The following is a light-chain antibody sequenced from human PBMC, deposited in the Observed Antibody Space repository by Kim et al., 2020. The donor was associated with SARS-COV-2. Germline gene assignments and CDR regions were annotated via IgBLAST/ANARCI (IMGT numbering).Light chain of an antibody. V-gene: IGKV3-20*01. J-gene: IGKJ2*03. CDR2: GAS. CDR1: QRVSSSY. CDR3: QQYCRSPYS. Sequence: LSPGESAPLACRASQRVSSSYLAWYQQKPGQAPRLLSYGASSRATGIPDRFSGSGSGTDFNITISRLEPEDFAVYYCQQYCRSPYSFGQGTKL.